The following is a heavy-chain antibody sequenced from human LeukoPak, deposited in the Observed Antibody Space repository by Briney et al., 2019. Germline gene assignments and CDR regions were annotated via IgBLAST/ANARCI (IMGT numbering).Heavy chain of an antibody. J-gene: IGHJ6*03. Sequence: ASVKVSCKASGGTFSSYAISWVRQAPGQGLEWMGRIIPILGIANYAQKFQGRVTITADESTSTAYMELSSLRSEDSAVYYCAGGWGLRFLEWLVSMDVWGKGTTVTVSS. V-gene: IGHV1-69*04. CDR2: IIPILGIA. D-gene: IGHD3-3*01. CDR3: AGGWGLRFLEWLVSMDV. CDR1: GGTFSSYA.